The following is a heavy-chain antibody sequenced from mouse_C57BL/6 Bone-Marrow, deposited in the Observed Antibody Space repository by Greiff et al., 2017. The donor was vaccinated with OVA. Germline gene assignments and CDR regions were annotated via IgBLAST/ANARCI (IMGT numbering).Heavy chain of an antibody. Sequence: DVKLQESGPVLVKPGASVKMSCKASGYTFTDYYMNWVKQSHGKSLEWIGVINPYNGGTSYNQKFKGKATLTVDKSSSTAYMELNSLTSEDSAVYYCAREGNYYGSSSDYWGQGTTLTVSS. CDR1: GYTFTDYY. V-gene: IGHV1-19*01. D-gene: IGHD1-1*01. CDR3: AREGNYYGSSSDY. J-gene: IGHJ2*01. CDR2: INPYNGGT.